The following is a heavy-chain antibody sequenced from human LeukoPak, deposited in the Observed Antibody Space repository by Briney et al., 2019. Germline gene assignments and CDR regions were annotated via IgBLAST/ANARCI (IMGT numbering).Heavy chain of an antibody. V-gene: IGHV3-74*01. CDR2: ISENGRTT. Sequence: GGSLRLSCAAYGFTFSNYWIHWVRQAPGKGLVWVSRISENGRTTTYADSVKGRFTISRDNAKNSVHLQMNSLRAEDTAVYYCARDEHLWEISHWGQGTLVTVSS. J-gene: IGHJ4*02. D-gene: IGHD3-16*01. CDR1: GFTFSNYW. CDR3: ARDEHLWEISH.